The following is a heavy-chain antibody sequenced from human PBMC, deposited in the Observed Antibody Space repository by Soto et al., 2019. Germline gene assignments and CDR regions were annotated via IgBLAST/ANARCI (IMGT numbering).Heavy chain of an antibody. D-gene: IGHD5-18*01. CDR3: ARGYLASARDYNYFDP. CDR1: GFTFSSYG. J-gene: IGHJ5*02. CDR2: ISYDGNSK. Sequence: QVQLVESGGGVVQPGRSLRLSCAASGFTFSSYGMPWVRQAPGKGLEWVAVISYDGNSKYYTESVRGRFTISRDNSENPLYLQMNSLRTEDTAVYYCARGYLASARDYNYFDPWGQGTLVTVAS. V-gene: IGHV3-30*03.